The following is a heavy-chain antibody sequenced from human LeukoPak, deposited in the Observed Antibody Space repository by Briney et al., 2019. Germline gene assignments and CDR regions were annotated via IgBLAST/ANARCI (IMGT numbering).Heavy chain of an antibody. CDR2: MNPNSGNT. CDR1: GYTFTSYD. V-gene: IGHV1-8*01. Sequence: GASVKVSCKASGYTFTSYDINWVRQATGQGLEWMGWMNPNSGNTGYAQKFQGRVTMTRNTSISTAYVELSSLRSEDTAVYYCARGEDGSGWSNWFDPWGQGTLVTVSS. J-gene: IGHJ5*02. CDR3: ARGEDGSGWSNWFDP. D-gene: IGHD6-19*01.